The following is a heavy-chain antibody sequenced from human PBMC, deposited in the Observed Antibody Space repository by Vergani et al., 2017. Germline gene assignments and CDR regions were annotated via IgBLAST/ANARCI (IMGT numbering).Heavy chain of an antibody. CDR3: ARDSLEYYGSGSDLSTRWYYYYIDV. V-gene: IGHV1-18*01. J-gene: IGHJ6*03. Sequence: QVQLVQSGAEVKKPGASVKVSCKASGYTFTSYGISWVRQAPGQGLEWMGWISAYNGNTNYAQKLQGRVTMTTDTSTSTAYMELRSLRSADTAVYYCARDSLEYYGSGSDLSTRWYYYYIDVWGKGTTVTVSS. CDR2: ISAYNGNT. CDR1: GYTFTSYG. D-gene: IGHD3-10*01.